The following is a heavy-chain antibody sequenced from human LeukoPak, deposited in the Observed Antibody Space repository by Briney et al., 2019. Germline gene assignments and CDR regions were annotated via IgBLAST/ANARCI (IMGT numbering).Heavy chain of an antibody. CDR3: ATCVRGTTDFDY. CDR1: GGSISSSSYY. Sequence: PSETLSLTCTVSGGSISSSSYYWGWIRQPPGKGLEWIGSVHHSGSTYYNPSLKSRVTISVDTSKSQFSMNLRSVTAADTAVYYCATCVRGTTDFDYWGQGTLVTVSS. J-gene: IGHJ4*02. V-gene: IGHV4-39*07. CDR2: VHHSGST. D-gene: IGHD1-1*01.